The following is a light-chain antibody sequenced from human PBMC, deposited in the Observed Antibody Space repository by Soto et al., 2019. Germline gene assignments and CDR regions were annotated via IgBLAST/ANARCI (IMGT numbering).Light chain of an antibody. J-gene: IGKJ4*01. CDR1: QTMSSSY. CDR3: QQYGTSPPLT. CDR2: GAS. V-gene: IGKV3-20*01. Sequence: EIVLTQSPGTLSLSPGERATLSCRASQTMSSSYLAWFQQKPGQAPRLLIYGASYRATGIPDRFSGSGSGTDFTLTISRLEPEDFAVYYCQQYGTSPPLTFGAGTRVEV.